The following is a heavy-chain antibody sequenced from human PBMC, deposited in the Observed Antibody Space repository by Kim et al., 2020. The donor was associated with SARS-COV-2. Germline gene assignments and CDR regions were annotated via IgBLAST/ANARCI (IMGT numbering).Heavy chain of an antibody. J-gene: IGHJ6*02. CDR2: ISSSGSHT. Sequence: GGSLRLSCAASGFTFSSNTMNWVRQAPGKGLEWVSSISSSGSHTYYADSVKGRFTISRDNTKNSLHLQMNSLRAEDTAVYFCARDAHEYIFYYYYAMDVWGQGTTVTVSS. V-gene: IGHV3-21*01. CDR1: GFTFSSNT. CDR3: ARDAHEYIFYYYYAMDV. D-gene: IGHD5-18*01.